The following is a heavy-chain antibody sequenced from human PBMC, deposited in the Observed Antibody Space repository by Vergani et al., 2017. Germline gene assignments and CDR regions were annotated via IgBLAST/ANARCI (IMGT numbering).Heavy chain of an antibody. V-gene: IGHV3-49*04. CDR2: IRNKAYGGKT. D-gene: IGHD3-3*02. J-gene: IGHJ4*02. Sequence: EVQLVESGGGLVPPGRSLRLSCAASGFSFGDYAMTWVRQAPGKGLEWVAFIRNKAYGGKTEYAASVKGRFTISRDDSKRLVYLQLSGLKTEDTAVYFCSRERGYIFGYSDYWGQGTLVTVSS. CDR1: GFSFGDYA. CDR3: SRERGYIFGYSDY.